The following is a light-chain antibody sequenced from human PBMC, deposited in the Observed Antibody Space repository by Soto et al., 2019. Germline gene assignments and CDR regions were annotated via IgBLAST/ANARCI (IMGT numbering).Light chain of an antibody. CDR3: CSYAGSSTYV. CDR1: SSVVGSYNF. J-gene: IGLJ1*01. Sequence: QSVLTQPASVSGSPGQSITISCTGTSSVVGSYNFVSWYQQHPGKAPKLMIYEASKRPSGVSNRFSCSKSGNTASLTISGLQPEDEADYYCCSYAGSSTYVFGAGTKVTVL. V-gene: IGLV2-23*01. CDR2: EAS.